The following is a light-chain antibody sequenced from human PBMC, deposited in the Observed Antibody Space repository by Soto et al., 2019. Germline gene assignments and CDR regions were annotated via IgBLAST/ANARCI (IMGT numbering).Light chain of an antibody. CDR3: QQRSNWPPP. Sequence: GLSQSPGTLSLSPGERATLSCRASQSVSSSYLAWYQQKPGQAPRLLIYDASNRATGIPARFSGSGSGTDFTLTISSLEPEDFAVYYCQQRSNWPPPFGQVTRQEIK. CDR1: QSVSSSY. V-gene: IGKV3D-20*02. CDR2: DAS. J-gene: IGKJ5*01.